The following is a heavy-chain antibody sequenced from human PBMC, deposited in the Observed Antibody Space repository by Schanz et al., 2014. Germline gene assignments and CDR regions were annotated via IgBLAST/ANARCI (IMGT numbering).Heavy chain of an antibody. V-gene: IGHV1-2*02. J-gene: IGHJ4*02. D-gene: IGHD1-26*01. CDR1: GYTFTRSG. CDR2: IGPSSGGT. Sequence: QVQLVQSGGEVKTPGASVKVSCKASGYTFTRSGISWVRQAPGQGLEWMGWIGPSSGGTNYAQNFQGRVTMTSDTSITTAYMELTRLRSDDTAVYYCARGIVGAHFDYWGQGTLVTVSS. CDR3: ARGIVGAHFDY.